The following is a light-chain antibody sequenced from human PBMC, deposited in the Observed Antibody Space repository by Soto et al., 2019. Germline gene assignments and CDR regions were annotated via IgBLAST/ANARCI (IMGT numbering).Light chain of an antibody. CDR1: QSISSSY. J-gene: IGKJ4*01. V-gene: IGKV3-15*01. CDR2: GIS. CDR3: QQYNNWPLT. Sequence: EIVLTQSPATLSLSPGERATLSFMASQSISSSYLAWYQQKPDQAPRLLIYGISTRATDIPARFSGSGSGTEFTLTISSLQSEDFAVYYCQQYNNWPLTFGGGTKVDIK.